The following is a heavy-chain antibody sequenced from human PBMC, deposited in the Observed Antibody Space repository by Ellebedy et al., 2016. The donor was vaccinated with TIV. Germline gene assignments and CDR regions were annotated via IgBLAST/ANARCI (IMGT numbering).Heavy chain of an antibody. Sequence: AASVKVSCKASGYTFTGYYMHWVRQAPGQGLEWMGWINPNSGGTNYAQKFQGWVTMTRDTSISTAYMELSRLRSDDTAVYYCARDPWGYSSSSYFDYWGQGTLVTVSS. V-gene: IGHV1-2*04. D-gene: IGHD6-6*01. CDR2: INPNSGGT. J-gene: IGHJ4*02. CDR3: ARDPWGYSSSSYFDY. CDR1: GYTFTGYY.